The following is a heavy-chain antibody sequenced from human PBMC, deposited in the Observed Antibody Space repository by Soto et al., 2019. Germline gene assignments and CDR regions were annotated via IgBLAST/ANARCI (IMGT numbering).Heavy chain of an antibody. V-gene: IGHV5-51*01. D-gene: IGHD2-8*02. CDR2: IFPGDSDT. J-gene: IGHJ3*02. CDR1: GYNFANFW. Sequence: PGESLKISGKGSGYNFANFWIGWVRQMPGKGLEWMGMIFPGDSDTKNSPSLEGQITMSVDKSDSSAYLQWRSLKASDTAIYYCAAGYSTGLDAFDIWGQGTMVTVSS. CDR3: AAGYSTGLDAFDI.